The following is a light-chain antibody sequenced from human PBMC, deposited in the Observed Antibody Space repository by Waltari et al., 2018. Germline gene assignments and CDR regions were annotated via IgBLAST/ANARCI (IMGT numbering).Light chain of an antibody. V-gene: IGKV4-1*01. J-gene: IGKJ1*01. Sequence: DIQMTQSPSSVSASVGDRVTITCRASQGISSWLAWYQQKPGQPPKLLIYWASTRESGVPDRFSGSGSETDFTLTINSLQAEDVAVYYCQQYYSSPPTFGQGTKVEVK. CDR2: WAS. CDR1: QGISSW. CDR3: QQYYSSPPT.